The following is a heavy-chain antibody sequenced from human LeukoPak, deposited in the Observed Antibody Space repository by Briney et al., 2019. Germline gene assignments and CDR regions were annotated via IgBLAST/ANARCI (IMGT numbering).Heavy chain of an antibody. CDR1: GFTFSSYS. J-gene: IGHJ3*02. CDR3: ARIGVDAFDI. V-gene: IGHV3-21*01. CDR2: ISSSSSYI. Sequence: GGSLRLPCAASGFTFSSYSMNWVRQAPGKGLEWVSSISSSSSYIYYADSVKGRFTISRDNAKNSLYLQMNSLRAEDTAVYYCARIGVDAFDIWGQGTMVTVSS.